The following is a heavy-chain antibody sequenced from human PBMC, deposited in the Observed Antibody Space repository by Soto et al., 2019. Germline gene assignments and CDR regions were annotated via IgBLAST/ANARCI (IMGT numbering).Heavy chain of an antibody. Sequence: GASVKVSCKVSGYTLTELSMHWVRQAPGKGLEWMGGFDPEDGETIYAQKFQGRVTMTEDTSTDTAYMELSSLRSEDTAVYYCATVPYYYDSSGYYFDYWGQGTLVTVSS. V-gene: IGHV1-24*01. CDR3: ATVPYYYDSSGYYFDY. J-gene: IGHJ4*02. D-gene: IGHD3-22*01. CDR2: FDPEDGET. CDR1: GYTLTELS.